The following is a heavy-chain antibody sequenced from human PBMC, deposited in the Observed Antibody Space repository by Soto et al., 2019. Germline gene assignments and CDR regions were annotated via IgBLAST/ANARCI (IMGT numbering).Heavy chain of an antibody. Sequence: SLRLSCVVSVCNFSNYAINWVRQAPGKGLDWVAVTSKDGSKKYYADSVKGRFTISRDNSKNTVYLQMNSLSTEDTAIYYCARDISVAGAGYFLHWGQGNLVTVSS. CDR3: ARDISVAGAGYFLH. V-gene: IGHV3-30-3*01. J-gene: IGHJ1*01. CDR1: VCNFSNYA. D-gene: IGHD6-19*01. CDR2: TSKDGSKK.